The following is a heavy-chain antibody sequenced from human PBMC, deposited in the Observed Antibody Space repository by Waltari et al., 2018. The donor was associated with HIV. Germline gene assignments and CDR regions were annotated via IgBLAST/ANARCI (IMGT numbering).Heavy chain of an antibody. CDR3: AKDGADHYDFWSWPTPEYFGMDA. CDR1: GLPFTIYS. J-gene: IGHJ6*02. Sequence: QARLVESAGQVVQPGGLLRHSCAGLGLPFTIYSRYCVCQAPGRGLEWVAFIRYDGINKYYGDSVKGRFTISRDNPKNTVFLRMTTLRPDDTGVYYCAKDGADHYDFWSWPTPEYFGMDAVGRGTTVIVSS. V-gene: IGHV3-30*02. D-gene: IGHD3-3*01. CDR2: IRYDGINK.